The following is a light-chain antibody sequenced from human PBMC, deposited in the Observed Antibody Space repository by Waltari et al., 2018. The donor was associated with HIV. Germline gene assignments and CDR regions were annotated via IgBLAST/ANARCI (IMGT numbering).Light chain of an antibody. V-gene: IGLV1-44*01. Sequence: QSVLTQPPSASGTPGQRVTISCSGSSSNIGSNTVNWYQQPTGTAPKLLIYSNKQPPSGAPDRFSCSKSGTSASLAISGLQSDDEADYYCAAWDDSLNGLVFGTGTKVTVL. CDR3: AAWDDSLNGLV. CDR1: SSNIGSNT. J-gene: IGLJ1*01. CDR2: SNK.